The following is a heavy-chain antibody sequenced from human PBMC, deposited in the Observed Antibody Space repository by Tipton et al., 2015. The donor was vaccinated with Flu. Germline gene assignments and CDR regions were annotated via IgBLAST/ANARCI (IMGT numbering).Heavy chain of an antibody. Sequence: LRLSCTVSGCTISSSSYYWGWIRQPPGKGLEWIGSIYYSGSTYYNPSLKSRVTISVDTSKNQFSLKLSSVTAADTAVYYCARASLVGATKVDYWGQGTLVTVSS. D-gene: IGHD1-26*01. J-gene: IGHJ4*02. CDR1: GCTISSSSYY. CDR3: ARASLVGATKVDY. V-gene: IGHV4-39*07. CDR2: IYYSGST.